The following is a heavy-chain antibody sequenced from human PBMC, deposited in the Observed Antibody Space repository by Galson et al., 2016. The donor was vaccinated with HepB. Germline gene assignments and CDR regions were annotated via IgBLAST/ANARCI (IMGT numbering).Heavy chain of an antibody. CDR2: VYLGGEQ. CDR3: TRRQVVSHTGFFDS. Sequence: PAQVKLTQTLTLTRTLPGFRLNTHAVGVAWIRQPQGKAREWRALVYLGGEQRHNPRLKSRLTITMDTTKNQVVVTMIDMQPVDAGTYFCTRRQVVSHTGFFDSWGQGALVTVSS. D-gene: IGHD5/OR15-5a*01. CDR1: GFRLNTHAVG. V-gene: IGHV2-5*02. J-gene: IGHJ4*02.